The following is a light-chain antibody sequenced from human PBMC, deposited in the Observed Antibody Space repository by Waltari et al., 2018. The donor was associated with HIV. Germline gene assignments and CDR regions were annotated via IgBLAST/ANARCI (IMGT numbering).Light chain of an antibody. J-gene: IGLJ1*01. CDR1: SSDVGGYNY. CDR2: EVS. V-gene: IGLV2-14*01. CDR3: SSYTSTSTGV. Sequence: LTQPASVSGSPGQSITISCTGTSSDVGGYNYVSCYQQHPGKAPKFMIYEVSNRPSGVSKRFSGSKSVNTASLTISGLQAEDEADYYCSSYTSTSTGVFGTGTKVTVL.